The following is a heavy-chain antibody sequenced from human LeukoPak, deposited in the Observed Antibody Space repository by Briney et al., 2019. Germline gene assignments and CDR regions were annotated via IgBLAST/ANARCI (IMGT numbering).Heavy chain of an antibody. CDR3: ARGGGGRYLVY. D-gene: IGHD1-26*01. CDR2: INWNGGRT. CDR1: GFXFDDYG. V-gene: IGHV3-20*04. Sequence: GGSLRLSCGASGFXFDDYGMSWVRQAPGKGLEWVSDINWNGGRTGYADSVKGRFTISRDNAKKSLYLQMNSLRAEDTALYYCARGGGGRYLVYWGQGTLVTVSS. J-gene: IGHJ4*02.